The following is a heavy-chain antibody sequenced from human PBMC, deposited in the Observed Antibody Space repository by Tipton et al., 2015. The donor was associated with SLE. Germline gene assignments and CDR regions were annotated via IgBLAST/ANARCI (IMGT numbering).Heavy chain of an antibody. J-gene: IGHJ6*02. CDR1: GFTFSSYA. D-gene: IGHD2-15*01. CDR3: AGELLPAYGMDV. Sequence: SLRLSCAASGFTFSSYAMHWVRQAPGKGLQWVAVISYDGSNKYYADSVKGRFTISRDNSKNTPYLQMNSLRAEDTAVYYCAGELLPAYGMDVWGQGTTVTVSS. V-gene: IGHV3-30*04. CDR2: ISYDGSNK.